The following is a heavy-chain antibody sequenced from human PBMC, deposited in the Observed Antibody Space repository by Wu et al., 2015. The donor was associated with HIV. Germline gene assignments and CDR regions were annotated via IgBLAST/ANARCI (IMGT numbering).Heavy chain of an antibody. CDR1: GYTFIDYY. CDR3: ARLQSLHGLYSNADY. CDR2: INPNRGGI. Sequence: QAHLVQSGAEVKKPGASVMVSCKASGYTFIDYYIYWVRKTPGQGLEWMGWINPNRGGIKYAQKFQGRVTMTRDTAVSTAYMELNSLRSDDTAVYYCARLQSLHGLYSNADYWGQGTLVTVSS. D-gene: IGHD4-11*01. V-gene: IGHV1-2*02. J-gene: IGHJ4*02.